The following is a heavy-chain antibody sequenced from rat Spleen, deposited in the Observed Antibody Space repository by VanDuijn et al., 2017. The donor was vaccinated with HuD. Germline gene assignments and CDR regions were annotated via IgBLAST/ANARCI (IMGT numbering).Heavy chain of an antibody. Sequence: EVQLQESGPGLVKPSQSLSLTCSVTGYSITSNYWGWIRKFPGSKMEWIGHISFSGDTIYNPSLKSRISITRDTSRNQFFLQVNSLTTDDTATYYCAKTTVAYYYIMDAWGQGASVTVSS. D-gene: IGHD1-3*01. CDR1: GYSITSNY. CDR3: AKTTVAYYYIMDA. V-gene: IGHV3-1*01. CDR2: ISFSGDT. J-gene: IGHJ4*01.